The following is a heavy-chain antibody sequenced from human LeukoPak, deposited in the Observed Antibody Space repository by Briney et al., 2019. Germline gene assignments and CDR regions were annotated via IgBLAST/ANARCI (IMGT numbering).Heavy chain of an antibody. CDR2: INPNSGGT. CDR1: GYTFTGYY. J-gene: IGHJ3*02. CDR3: ARDGPIMITFGGVIVRSDAFDI. D-gene: IGHD3-16*02. Sequence: GASVKVSCKASGYTFTGYYMHWVRQAPGQGLEWMGWINPNSGGTNYAQKFQGRVTMTRDTSISTAYMALSRLRSDDTAVYYCARDGPIMITFGGVIVRSDAFDIWGQGTMVTVSS. V-gene: IGHV1-2*02.